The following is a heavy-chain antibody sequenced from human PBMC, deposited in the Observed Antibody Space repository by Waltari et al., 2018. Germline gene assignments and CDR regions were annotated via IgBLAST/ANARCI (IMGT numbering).Heavy chain of an antibody. CDR2: LDPEDGQA. D-gene: IGHD3-10*01. CDR1: GDTFTDNY. J-gene: IGHJ3*01. V-gene: IGHV1-69-2*01. CDR3: AAALGGGISASRPFHF. Sequence: EVQLLQSGAEVKKPGTPVKISCKVSGDTFTDNYIHWIQQAPGKGLQWMGLLDPEDGQAVYAEKFQGRVTRTAEPSIHTAYMELTSLTSEDTAFYYCAAALGGGISASRPFHFWGQGTMITVSS.